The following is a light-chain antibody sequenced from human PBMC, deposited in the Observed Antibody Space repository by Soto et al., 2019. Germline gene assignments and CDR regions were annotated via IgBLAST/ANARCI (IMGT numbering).Light chain of an antibody. CDR1: SSDVGSYNL. Sequence: QSALTQPASVSGSPGQSITISCTGTSSDVGSYNLVSWYQQHPGKAPKLMIYEGSKRPSGVSNRFSGSKSVNTGSLTISGLEAEVEADYYCCSYAGSSTLVFGGGTQLSVL. CDR2: EGS. V-gene: IGLV2-23*01. CDR3: CSYAGSSTLV. J-gene: IGLJ2*01.